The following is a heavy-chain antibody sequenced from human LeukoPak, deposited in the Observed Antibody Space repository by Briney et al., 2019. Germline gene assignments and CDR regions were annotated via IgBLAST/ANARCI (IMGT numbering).Heavy chain of an antibody. CDR3: AKDGSYDFWSGYYLN. D-gene: IGHD3-3*01. CDR2: ISWNSGSM. V-gene: IGHV3-9*01. CDR1: GFTFDDYA. Sequence: GGSLRLSCAASGFTFDDYAMHWVRHAPGKGLEWVSGISWNSGSMGYADSVKGRFTISRDNAKNSLYLQMNSLRAEDTALYYCAKDGSYDFWSGYYLNWGQGTLVTVSS. J-gene: IGHJ4*02.